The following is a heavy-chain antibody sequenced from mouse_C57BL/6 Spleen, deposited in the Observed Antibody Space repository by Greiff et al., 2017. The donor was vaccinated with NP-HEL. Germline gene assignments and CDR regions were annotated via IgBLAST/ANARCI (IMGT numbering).Heavy chain of an antibody. D-gene: IGHD1-1*01. Sequence: VQLQQSGPGLVKPSQSLSLTCSVTGYSITSGYYWNWIRQFPGNKLEWMGYISYDGSNNYNPSLTNRISITRDTSKNQFFLKLKSVTTEDTATYYCARDPYYYGSSYPYYFDYWGQGTTLTVSS. CDR3: ARDPYYYGSSYPYYFDY. CDR2: ISYDGSN. V-gene: IGHV3-6*01. J-gene: IGHJ2*01. CDR1: GYSITSGYY.